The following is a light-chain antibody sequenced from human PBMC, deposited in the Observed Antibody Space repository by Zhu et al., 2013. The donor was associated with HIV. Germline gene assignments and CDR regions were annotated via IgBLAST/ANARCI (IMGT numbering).Light chain of an antibody. CDR1: SSDVGGYNY. Sequence: QSALTQPPSASGSPGQSVTISCTGTSSDVGGYNYVSWYQQHPGKAPKLIIYEVSKRPSGVPDRFSGSKSGNTASLTISGLQAEDEADYYCSSYTSSSTLEFGGGTKLTVL. J-gene: IGLJ2*01. V-gene: IGLV2-8*01. CDR3: SSYTSSSTLE. CDR2: EVS.